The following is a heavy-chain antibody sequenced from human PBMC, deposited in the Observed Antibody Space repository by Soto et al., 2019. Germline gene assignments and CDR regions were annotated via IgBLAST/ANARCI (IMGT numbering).Heavy chain of an antibody. Sequence: GGSLRLSCAASGFTFSSYAMSWVRQAPGKGLEWVSAISGSGGSTYYADSVKGRFTISRDNSKNTLYLQMNSRRAEDTAVSYCAKDGDGSSWYMDYFDYWGQGTLVTGSS. CDR1: GFTFSSYA. D-gene: IGHD6-13*01. J-gene: IGHJ4*02. CDR3: AKDGDGSSWYMDYFDY. CDR2: ISGSGGST. V-gene: IGHV3-23*01.